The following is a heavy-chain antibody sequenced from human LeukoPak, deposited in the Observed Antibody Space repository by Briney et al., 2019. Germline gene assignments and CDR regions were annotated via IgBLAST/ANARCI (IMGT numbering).Heavy chain of an antibody. CDR2: IYGGGGVI. CDR3: AKDRVPDSGYDIDY. J-gene: IGHJ4*02. D-gene: IGHD5-12*01. Sequence: PGGSLRLSCVAPGFTFSVYGMYWVRQAPRKGLEWVAGIYGGGGVIKYADSVKGRFTISRDNSENILYLQMDSLRVEDTAMYYCAKDRVPDSGYDIDYWGQGTLVTVSS. V-gene: IGHV3-NL1*01. CDR1: GFTFSVYG.